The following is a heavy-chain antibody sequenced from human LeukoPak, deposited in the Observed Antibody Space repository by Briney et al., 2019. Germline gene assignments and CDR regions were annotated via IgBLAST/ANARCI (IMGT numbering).Heavy chain of an antibody. V-gene: IGHV3-11*01. CDR1: GFTFSDYY. CDR3: ARGVYFVYGSDGLRDYYGMDV. Sequence: PGGSLRLSCAASGFTFSDYYMSWIRQAPGKGLEWVSYISTSGSAIYYVDSVKGRFTISRDNANNSLYLQMNSLRAEDTAVYYCARGVYFVYGSDGLRDYYGMDVWGQGTTVTVSS. J-gene: IGHJ6*02. D-gene: IGHD3-16*01. CDR2: ISTSGSAI.